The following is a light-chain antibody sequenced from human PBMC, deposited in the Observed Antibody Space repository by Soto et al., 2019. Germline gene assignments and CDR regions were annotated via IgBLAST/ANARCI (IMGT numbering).Light chain of an antibody. J-gene: IGKJ4*01. Sequence: DIQMTQSPSSLSASVGDRVTITCQASQDISNYLTWYQQKPGEAPKLLIYDASNLETRVPSMFGGSGSGTDFTFTISSLQPEDVATYYCQQYDNLPVTFGGGTKVEIK. V-gene: IGKV1-33*01. CDR2: DAS. CDR3: QQYDNLPVT. CDR1: QDISNY.